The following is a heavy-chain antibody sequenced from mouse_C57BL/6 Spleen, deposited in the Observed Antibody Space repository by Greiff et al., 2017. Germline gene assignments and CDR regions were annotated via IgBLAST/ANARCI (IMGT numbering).Heavy chain of an antibody. J-gene: IGHJ4*01. CDR3: ARKILRYHAMDY. D-gene: IGHD1-1*01. V-gene: IGHV2-2*01. CDR2: IWSGGST. Sequence: VMLVESGPGLVQPSQSLSITCTVSGFSLTRYGVHWVRQSPGKGLEWLGVIWSGGSTDYNAAFISRLSISKDNSKSQVFFKMNSLQADDTAIYYCARKILRYHAMDYWGQGTSVTVSS. CDR1: GFSLTRYG.